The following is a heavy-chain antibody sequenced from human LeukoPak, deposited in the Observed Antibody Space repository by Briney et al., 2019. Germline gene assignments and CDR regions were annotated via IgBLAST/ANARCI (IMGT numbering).Heavy chain of an antibody. CDR1: GFTFSSYA. V-gene: IGHV3-30-3*01. CDR3: ARDLYYFDY. CDR2: ISYDGSNK. J-gene: IGHJ4*02. Sequence: PGGSPRLSCAASGFTFSSYAMHWVRQAPGKGLEWVAVISYDGSNKYYADSVKGRFTISRDNSKNTLCLQMNSLRAEDTAVYYCARDLYYFDYWGQGTLVTVSS.